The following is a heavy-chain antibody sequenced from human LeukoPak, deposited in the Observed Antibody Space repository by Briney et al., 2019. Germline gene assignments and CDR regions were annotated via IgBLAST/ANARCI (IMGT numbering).Heavy chain of an antibody. D-gene: IGHD6-13*01. CDR3: ISMSYSSSWDY. J-gene: IGHJ4*02. CDR2: ISYDGSNK. V-gene: IGHV3-30-3*01. CDR1: GFTFSSYA. Sequence: GRSLRLSCAASGFTFSSYAMHWVRQAPGKGLEWVAVISYDGSNKYYADSVKGRFTFSRDNSKNTLYLQMNSLRAEDTAVYYCISMSYSSSWDYWGQGTLVTVSS.